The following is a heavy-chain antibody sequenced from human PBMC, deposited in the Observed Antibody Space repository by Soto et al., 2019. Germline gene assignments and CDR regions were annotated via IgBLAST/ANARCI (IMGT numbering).Heavy chain of an antibody. D-gene: IGHD2-8*01. Sequence: ASVKVSCKVSGYTLTELSMHWVRQAPGKGLEWMGGFDPEDGETIYAQKFQGRVTMTEDTSTDTAYMELSSLRSEDTPVYYCATGRLYCTKGVCSSSYDYRGQRTLVTVFS. CDR2: FDPEDGET. CDR3: ATGRLYCTKGVCSSSYDY. V-gene: IGHV1-24*01. J-gene: IGHJ4*02. CDR1: GYTLTELS.